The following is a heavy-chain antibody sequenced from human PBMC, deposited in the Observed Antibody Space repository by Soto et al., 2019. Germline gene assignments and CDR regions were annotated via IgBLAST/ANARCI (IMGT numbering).Heavy chain of an antibody. CDR3: ARDGHYYDSSGPHPPWWYFDL. D-gene: IGHD3-22*01. CDR2: IWYDGSNK. J-gene: IGHJ2*01. CDR1: GFTFSTYG. V-gene: IGHV3-33*01. Sequence: GGSLRLSCAASGFTFSTYGMHWVRQAPGKGLEWMAVIWYDGSNKYYADSVKGRFTISRDNSKNTLYLQMNSLRAEDTAVYYCARDGHYYDSSGPHPPWWYFDLWGRGTLVTVSS.